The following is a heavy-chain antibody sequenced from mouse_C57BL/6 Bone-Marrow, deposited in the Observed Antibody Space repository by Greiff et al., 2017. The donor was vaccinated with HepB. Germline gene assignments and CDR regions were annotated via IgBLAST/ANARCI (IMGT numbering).Heavy chain of an antibody. J-gene: IGHJ4*01. CDR3: ARGYYGSSYYYYAMDY. CDR1: GYTFTSYW. CDR2: INPSSGYT. Sequence: VQLVESGAELAKPGASVKLSCKASGYTFTSYWMHWVKQRPGQGLEWIGYINPSSGYTKYNQKFKDKATLTADKSSSTAYMQLSSLTYEDSAVYYCARGYYGSSYYYYAMDYWGQGTSVTVSS. V-gene: IGHV1-7*01. D-gene: IGHD1-1*01.